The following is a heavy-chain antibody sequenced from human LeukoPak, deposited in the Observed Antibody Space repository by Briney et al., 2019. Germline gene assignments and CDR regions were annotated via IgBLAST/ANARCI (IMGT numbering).Heavy chain of an antibody. CDR3: ARDRDYYDCSSM. CDR1: GYNFINYG. V-gene: IGHV1-18*01. CDR2: ISASNGNT. D-gene: IGHD2-2*01. J-gene: IGHJ4*02. Sequence: ASVTLSCTAYGYNFINYGISWVRQAPGQGLEWMGWISASNGNTKYAQNVQGRVTMMTDTSTTTAYMELRSLRSDDTAVYYCARDRDYYDCSSMWGQGTLVTVSS.